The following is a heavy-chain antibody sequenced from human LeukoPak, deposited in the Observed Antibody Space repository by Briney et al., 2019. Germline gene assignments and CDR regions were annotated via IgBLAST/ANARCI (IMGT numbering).Heavy chain of an antibody. CDR1: GDSFSSPSAA. CDR3: SREVAYCGDDCYSAEFDY. V-gene: IGHV6-1*01. Sequence: SQTLSLTCAISGDSFSSPSAAWNWLRQSPSGGLEWLGRTYYRSKWHYDYRASVRSRISINPETSKNQFSLHLNSVTPEDTAVYYCSREVAYCGDDCYSAEFDYWGQGILVTVSS. J-gene: IGHJ4*02. CDR2: TYYRSKWHY. D-gene: IGHD2-21*02.